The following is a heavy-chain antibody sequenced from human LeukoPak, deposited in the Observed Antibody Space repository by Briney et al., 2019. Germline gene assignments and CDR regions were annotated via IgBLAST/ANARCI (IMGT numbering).Heavy chain of an antibody. CDR1: GYTFTNFG. CDR3: ARGSSRYAFDI. V-gene: IGHV1-18*01. Sequence: ASVKVSCKASGYTFTNFGISWVRQAPGQGLEWMGGIIAYNGNTNYAQKFQDTVTMTTDTSTSTAYMELRSLTSDDTAVYYCARGSSRYAFDIWGQGTMVIVSS. J-gene: IGHJ3*02. CDR2: IIAYNGNT.